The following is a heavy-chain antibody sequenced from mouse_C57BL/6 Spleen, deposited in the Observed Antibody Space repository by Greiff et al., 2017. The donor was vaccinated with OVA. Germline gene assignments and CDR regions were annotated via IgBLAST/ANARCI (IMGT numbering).Heavy chain of an antibody. J-gene: IGHJ1*03. CDR3: ARSLLRWYFDV. CDR1: GYTFTSYW. CDR2: IDPSDSYT. V-gene: IGHV1-69*01. D-gene: IGHD1-2*01. Sequence: QVQLQQPGAELVMPGASVKLSCKASGYTFTSYWMHWVKQRPGQGLEWIGEIDPSDSYTNYNQKFKGKSTLTVDKSSSIAYMQLSSLTSEDSAVYYCARSLLRWYFDVWGTGTTVTVSS.